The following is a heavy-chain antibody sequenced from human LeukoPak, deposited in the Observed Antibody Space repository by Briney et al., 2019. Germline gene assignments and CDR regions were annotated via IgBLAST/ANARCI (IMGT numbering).Heavy chain of an antibody. D-gene: IGHD6-13*01. CDR3: ARDGARGIAAAGTPWDYYYYYMDV. Sequence: GGSLRLSCAASGFTFSSHGMSWVRQAPGKGLEWVSTISGSGDNTYYADSVKGRFTISRDNSKSTLYLQMNSLRAEDTAVYYCARDGARGIAAAGTPWDYYYYYMDVWGKGTTVTISS. CDR1: GFTFSSHG. J-gene: IGHJ6*03. V-gene: IGHV3-23*01. CDR2: ISGSGDNT.